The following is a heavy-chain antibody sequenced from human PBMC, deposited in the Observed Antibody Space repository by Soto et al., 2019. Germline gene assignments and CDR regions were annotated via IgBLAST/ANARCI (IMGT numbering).Heavy chain of an antibody. Sequence: ASVNGACKTSGYTYTSDGSGWGRQAKGQGLEWMGWISAYNGNTNYAQKLQGRVTMTTDTSTSTAYMELRSLRSDDTAVYYCARDTGVVVPAAFNYYYYYYMDVWGKGTTVTVSS. CDR2: ISAYNGNT. D-gene: IGHD2-2*01. J-gene: IGHJ6*03. V-gene: IGHV1-18*01. CDR1: GYTYTSDG. CDR3: ARDTGVVVPAAFNYYYYYYMDV.